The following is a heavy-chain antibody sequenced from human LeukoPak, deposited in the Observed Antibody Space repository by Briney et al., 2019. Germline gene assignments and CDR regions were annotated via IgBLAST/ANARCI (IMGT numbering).Heavy chain of an antibody. V-gene: IGHV3-11*06. CDR1: GFTFGDYY. J-gene: IGHJ4*02. CDR2: IGTTTSYT. Sequence: KPGGSLRLSCITSGFTFGDYYMTWVRQAPGRGLEWVSYIGTTTSYTNYADSVKGRFTISRDNAKNSLYLQMNSLGAEDTALYYCARGLYCSGGTCFKPLNFWGQGTLVTVSS. CDR3: ARGLYCSGGTCFKPLNF. D-gene: IGHD2-15*01.